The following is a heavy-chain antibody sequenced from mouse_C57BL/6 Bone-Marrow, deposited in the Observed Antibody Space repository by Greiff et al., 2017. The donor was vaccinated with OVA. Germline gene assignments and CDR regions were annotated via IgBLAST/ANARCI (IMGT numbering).Heavy chain of an antibody. CDR1: GYTFTSYW. Sequence: VQLQQPGAELVKPGASVKMSCKASGYTFTSYWINWVKQRPGQGLEWIGDIYPGSGSTNYNEKFKSKATLTVDTSTSTAYMQLSSLTSEDSAVYYCARGGYYGSSYCYFDYWGQGTTLTVSS. CDR2: IYPGSGST. V-gene: IGHV1-55*01. D-gene: IGHD1-1*01. J-gene: IGHJ2*01. CDR3: ARGGYYGSSYCYFDY.